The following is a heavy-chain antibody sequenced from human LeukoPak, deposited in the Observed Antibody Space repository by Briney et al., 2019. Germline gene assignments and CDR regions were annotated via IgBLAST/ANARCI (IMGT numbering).Heavy chain of an antibody. Sequence: GASVKVSCKASEYSFTSYYMHWVRQAPGQGHEWMGWINPNSGGTKYAKKFQGWVTMTRDTSISTAYMEPSRLRSDDTAVYYCARPRRFGELYEGLDIWGQGTMVTVSS. CDR2: INPNSGGT. CDR3: ARPRRFGELYEGLDI. D-gene: IGHD3-10*01. CDR1: EYSFTSYY. J-gene: IGHJ3*02. V-gene: IGHV1-2*04.